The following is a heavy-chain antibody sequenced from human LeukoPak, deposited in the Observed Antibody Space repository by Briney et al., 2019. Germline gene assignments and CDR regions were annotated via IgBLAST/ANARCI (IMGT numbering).Heavy chain of an antibody. CDR1: GGSISSGGYY. D-gene: IGHD4-17*01. J-gene: IGHJ3*02. V-gene: IGHV4-61*08. Sequence: PSETLSLTCTVSGGSISSGGYYWSWIRQHPGKGLEWIGYIYYSGSTNYNPSLKSRVTISVDTSKNQFSLKLSSVTAADTAVYYCARAYGDYVRVIAFDIWGQGTMVTVSS. CDR2: IYYSGST. CDR3: ARAYGDYVRVIAFDI.